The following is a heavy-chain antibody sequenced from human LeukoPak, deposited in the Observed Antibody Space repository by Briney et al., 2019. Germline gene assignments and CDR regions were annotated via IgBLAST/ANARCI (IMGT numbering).Heavy chain of an antibody. V-gene: IGHV3-7*01. CDR2: IKPDGSEK. Sequence: PGGSLRLSCAASGFTFSDYWMTWVRQAPGKGLEWVANIKPDGSEKYYVDSVRGRFTISRDNAKNSLYLQMNSLRVEDTAVYYCASYLYWGTDLVYWGQGTLVTVS. J-gene: IGHJ4*02. CDR1: GFTFSDYW. D-gene: IGHD5/OR15-5a*01. CDR3: ASYLYWGTDLVY.